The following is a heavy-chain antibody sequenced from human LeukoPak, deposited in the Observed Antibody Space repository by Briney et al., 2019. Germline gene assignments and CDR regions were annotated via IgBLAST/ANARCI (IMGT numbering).Heavy chain of an antibody. CDR3: AGHYIAYDPLDY. CDR2: ISSRSTYI. J-gene: IGHJ4*02. D-gene: IGHD3-3*01. Sequence: GGSLRLSCAASGFTFSSYIMNWVRQAPGKGLEWVSSISSRSTYIYYTDSVRGRFTISRDNAKNSLYLQMNSLRAEDTAVYWCAGHYIAYDPLDYWGQGTLVTVSS. CDR1: GFTFSSYI. V-gene: IGHV3-21*01.